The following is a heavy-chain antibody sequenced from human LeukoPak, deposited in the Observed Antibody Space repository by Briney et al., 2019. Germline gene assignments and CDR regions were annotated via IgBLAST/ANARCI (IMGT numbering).Heavy chain of an antibody. CDR2: IKQDGSEK. CDR3: ARDPTYGVVVAAALHYYYYMDV. Sequence: PGGSLRLSCAASGFTFSSYWMSWVRQAPGKGLEWVVNIKQDGSEKYYVGSVKGRFTISRDNAKNSLYLQMNSLRAEDTAVYYCARDPTYGVVVAAALHYYYYMDVWGKGTTVTVSS. J-gene: IGHJ6*03. V-gene: IGHV3-7*01. D-gene: IGHD2-15*01. CDR1: GFTFSSYW.